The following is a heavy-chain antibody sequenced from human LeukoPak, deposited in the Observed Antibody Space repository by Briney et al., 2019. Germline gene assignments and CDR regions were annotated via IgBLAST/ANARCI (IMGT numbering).Heavy chain of an antibody. CDR1: GGSISSYY. D-gene: IGHD2-15*01. V-gene: IGHV4-59*01. J-gene: IGHJ6*02. CDR2: IYYSGST. CDR3: ARDRGRSNHYYYYGMDV. Sequence: SETLSLTCTVSGGSISSYYWSWIRQPPGKGLEWIGYIYYSGSTNYNPSLKSRVTISVDTSKNQFSLKLSSVTAADTAVYYCARDRGRSNHYYYYGMDVWGQGTTVTVSS.